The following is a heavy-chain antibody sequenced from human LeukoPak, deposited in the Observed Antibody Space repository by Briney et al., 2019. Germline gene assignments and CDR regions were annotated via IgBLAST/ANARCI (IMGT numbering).Heavy chain of an antibody. CDR2: IYTSGST. CDR1: GDYISNYY. Sequence: SETPSPTLTVSGDYISNYYWSWIRQPAREGPEWIGRIYTSGSTDYNPSLRSRVTISLDKSKNQFSLKLSSVSAADTAVYYCARDREDRATYDIGYWGQGTLVTVSS. J-gene: IGHJ4*02. CDR3: ARDREDRATYDIGY. V-gene: IGHV4-4*07. D-gene: IGHD5-12*01.